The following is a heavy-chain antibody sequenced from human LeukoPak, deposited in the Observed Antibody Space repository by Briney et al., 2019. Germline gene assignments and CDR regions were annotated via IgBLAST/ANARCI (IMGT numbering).Heavy chain of an antibody. CDR1: GGSFSGYY. D-gene: IGHD3-22*01. CDR3: ARAADYYDSGGYYPLDY. J-gene: IGHJ4*02. CDR2: INHSGST. Sequence: SETLSLTCAVYGGSFSGYYWSWIRQPPGKGLEWIGEINHSGSTNYNPSLKSRVTISVDTSKNQFSLKLSSVTAADTAVYYCARAADYYDSGGYYPLDYWGQGTLVTVSS. V-gene: IGHV4-34*01.